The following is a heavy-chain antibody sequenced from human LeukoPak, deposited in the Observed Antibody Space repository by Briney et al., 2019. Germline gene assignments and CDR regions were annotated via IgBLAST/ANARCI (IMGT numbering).Heavy chain of an antibody. CDR1: GYTFTDHY. CDR2: INPNSGGT. V-gene: IGHV1-2*02. D-gene: IGHD3-10*01. J-gene: IGHJ4*02. Sequence: GASVKVSCKASGYTFTDHYIHWVRQAPGQGLEWMGWINPNSGGTNYAQKFQGRVTMTRDTSISTAYMELTRLRSDDTAVYYCARVGRIWFGELFQNYKHPFDYWGQGTLVTVSS. CDR3: ARVGRIWFGELFQNYKHPFDY.